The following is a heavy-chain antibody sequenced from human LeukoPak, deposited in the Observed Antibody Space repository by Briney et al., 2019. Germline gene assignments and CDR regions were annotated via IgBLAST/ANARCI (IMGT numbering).Heavy chain of an antibody. Sequence: ASVKVSCKASGYTFTNYGISWVRQAPGQGLEWMGWISTYNGNSNYAQKLQDRVTMTTDTSTTTAYMDLRGLRSDDTAVYYCARAGGWAREDYKGDTFHIWGQGTMVTVSS. V-gene: IGHV1-18*01. CDR3: ARAGGWAREDYKGDTFHI. D-gene: IGHD6-19*01. CDR2: ISTYNGNS. CDR1: GYTFTNYG. J-gene: IGHJ3*02.